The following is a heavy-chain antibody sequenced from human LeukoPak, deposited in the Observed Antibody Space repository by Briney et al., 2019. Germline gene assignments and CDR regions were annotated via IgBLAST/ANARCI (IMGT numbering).Heavy chain of an antibody. J-gene: IGHJ4*02. D-gene: IGHD6-19*01. V-gene: IGHV5-51*01. CDR3: ARQGLSSGWYFDY. CDR1: GYSFTSYW. CDR2: IYPGDSDT. Sequence: GESLKISCKGSGYSFTSYWIGWVRQMPGKGLEWMGNIYPGDSDTRYSPSFQGQVTISADKSISTAYLQWSSLKASDTAMYYCARQGLSSGWYFDYWGQGTLVTVSS.